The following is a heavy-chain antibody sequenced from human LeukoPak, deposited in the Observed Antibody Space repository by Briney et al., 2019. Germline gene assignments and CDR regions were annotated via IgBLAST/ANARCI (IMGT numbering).Heavy chain of an antibody. CDR2: IYYSGST. CDR1: GGSFSGYY. D-gene: IGHD3-22*01. CDR3: ARDLEQRYYDSSGYYQGVAFDI. Sequence: PSETLSLTCAVYGGSFSGYYWSWIRKPPGKGLEWIGSIYYSGSTYYNPSLKSRVTISVDTSKNQFSLKLSSVTAADTAVYYCARDLEQRYYDSSGYYQGVAFDIWGQGTMVTVSS. V-gene: IGHV4-34*01. J-gene: IGHJ3*02.